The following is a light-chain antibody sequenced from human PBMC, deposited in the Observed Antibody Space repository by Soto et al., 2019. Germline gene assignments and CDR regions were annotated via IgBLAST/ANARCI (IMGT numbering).Light chain of an antibody. J-gene: IGKJ4*01. CDR1: QDISNW. CDR3: QQANSFPLS. CDR2: ATS. Sequence: DIQMTQSPSSVSASVGDRVTITCRASQDISNWLAWYQQKAGKAPKLLIYATSSLQSEVPSRFSGSGSGTDFRHTISSLQAEDFSTYHCQQANSFPLSFGGGTKVEIK. V-gene: IGKV1D-12*01.